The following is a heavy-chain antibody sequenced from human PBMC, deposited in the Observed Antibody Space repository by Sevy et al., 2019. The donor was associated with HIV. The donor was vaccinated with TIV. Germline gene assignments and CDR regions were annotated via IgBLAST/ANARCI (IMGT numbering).Heavy chain of an antibody. CDR2: ISGSGGST. CDR3: AKGVATITGYYYGMDD. J-gene: IGHJ6*02. Sequence: GGSLRLSCAASGFTFSSYAMSWVRQAPGKGLEWVSAISGSGGSTYNADSVKGRFTISRDNSKNTLYLQMNSLRAEDTAVYYCAKGVATITGYYYGMDDWGQWTTVTVSS. V-gene: IGHV3-23*01. CDR1: GFTFSSYA. D-gene: IGHD5-12*01.